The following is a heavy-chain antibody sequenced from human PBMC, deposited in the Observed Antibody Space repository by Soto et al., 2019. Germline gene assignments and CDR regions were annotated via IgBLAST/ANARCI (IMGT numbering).Heavy chain of an antibody. V-gene: IGHV3-23*01. CDR2: ISGSGGST. CDR1: GFTFSSYA. D-gene: IGHD2-2*01. CDR3: AKDRSHIVVVPAAIGYYMDV. J-gene: IGHJ6*03. Sequence: EAQLLESGGGLVQPGGSLRLSCAASGFTFSSYAMSWVRQAPGKGLEWVSAISGSGGSTYYADSVKGRFTISRDNSKNTLYLQMNSLRAEDTAVYYCAKDRSHIVVVPAAIGYYMDVWGKGTTVTVSS.